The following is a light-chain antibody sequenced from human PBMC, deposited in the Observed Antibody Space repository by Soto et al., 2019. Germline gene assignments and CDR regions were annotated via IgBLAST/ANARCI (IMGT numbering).Light chain of an antibody. Sequence: EIVLTQFPATLSLSPGERATLSCRASQEVGSYLAWYQQKPGQAPRLLIYDASNRATGIPARFSGSGSGTDFTLTISSLEPEDFAVYYCQQRSNWPGTFGQGTKVDIK. CDR2: DAS. V-gene: IGKV3-11*01. J-gene: IGKJ1*01. CDR3: QQRSNWPGT. CDR1: QEVGSY.